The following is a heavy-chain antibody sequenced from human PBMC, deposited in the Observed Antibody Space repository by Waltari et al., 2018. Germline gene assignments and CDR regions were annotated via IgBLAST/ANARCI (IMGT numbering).Heavy chain of an antibody. V-gene: IGHV3-23*01. D-gene: IGHD3-3*01. Sequence: EVQVLESGGGLVQPGGSLRLSCAASGFIITNYAMSWVRQAPGKGLEGVSAIMGNGGGTHYADSVKGRFTISRDVSKNTVYLQMNSLRAEDTAVYYCAKDYPETILGVFGPFFDYWGQGSLVTVSS. J-gene: IGHJ4*02. CDR3: AKDYPETILGVFGPFFDY. CDR1: GFIITNYA. CDR2: IMGNGGGT.